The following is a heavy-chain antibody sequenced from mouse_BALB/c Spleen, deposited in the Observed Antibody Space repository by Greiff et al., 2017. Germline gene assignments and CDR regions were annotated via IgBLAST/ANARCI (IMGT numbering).Heavy chain of an antibody. CDR3: ARGRDYGYLDY. D-gene: IGHD1-1*01. CDR1: GFTFSSYG. V-gene: IGHV5-6*01. CDR2: ISSGGSYT. J-gene: IGHJ2*01. Sequence: EVKLMESGGDLVKPGGSLKLSCAASGFTFSSYGMSWVRQTPDKRLEWVATISSGGSYTYYPDSVKGRFTISRDNAKNTLYLQMSSLKSEDTAMYYCARGRDYGYLDYWGQGTTLTVSS.